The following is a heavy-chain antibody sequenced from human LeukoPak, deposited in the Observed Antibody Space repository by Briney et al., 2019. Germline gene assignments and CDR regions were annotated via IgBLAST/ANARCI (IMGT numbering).Heavy chain of an antibody. Sequence: GGSLRLSCAASGFTFSSYWMHWVRHAPGKGLVWVSRINTDGSSTSYADSVKGRFTISRDNAKNTLYLQMNSLRAEDTAVYFCAKSLYCGGDCYNFQDWGQGTLVTVSS. CDR3: AKSLYCGGDCYNFQD. J-gene: IGHJ1*01. V-gene: IGHV3-74*01. CDR1: GFTFSSYW. D-gene: IGHD2-21*01. CDR2: INTDGSST.